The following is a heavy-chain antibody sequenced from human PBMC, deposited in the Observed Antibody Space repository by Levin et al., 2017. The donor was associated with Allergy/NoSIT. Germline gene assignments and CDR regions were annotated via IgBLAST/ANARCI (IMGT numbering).Heavy chain of an antibody. CDR1: GFTFSSYG. D-gene: IGHD5-12*01. CDR3: ARDSGGGYDTGYYYYYMDG. Sequence: GESLKISCAASGFTFSSYGMHWVRQAPGKGLEWVAVIWYDGSNKYYADSVKGRFTISRDNSKNTLYLQMNSLRAEDTAVYYCARDSGGGYDTGYYYYYMDGWGKGTTVTVSS. J-gene: IGHJ6*03. CDR2: IWYDGSNK. V-gene: IGHV3-33*01.